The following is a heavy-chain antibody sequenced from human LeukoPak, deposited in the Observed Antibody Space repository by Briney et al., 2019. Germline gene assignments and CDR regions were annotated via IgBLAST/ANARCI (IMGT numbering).Heavy chain of an antibody. CDR3: AELGITMIGGV. J-gene: IGHJ6*04. Sequence: GGSLRLSCAASGFTFSYYGMNWVRQAPGKGLEWVSYISSSGSTIYYADSVKGRFTISRDNAKNSLYLQMNSLRAEDTAVYYCAELGITMIGGVWGKGTTVTISS. CDR1: GFTFSYYG. V-gene: IGHV3-48*04. CDR2: ISSSGSTI. D-gene: IGHD3-10*02.